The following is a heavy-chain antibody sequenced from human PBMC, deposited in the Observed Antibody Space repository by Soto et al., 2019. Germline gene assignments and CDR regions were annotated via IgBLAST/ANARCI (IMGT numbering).Heavy chain of an antibody. D-gene: IGHD1-1*01. CDR2: IRSKAYGGTT. Sequence: GGSLRLSCTASGFTFGDYAMSWFRQAPGKGLEWIGLIRSKAYGGTTEYAASVKGRFTISRDDSKSIAYLQMNSLKTEDTAVYYCTRDLVTIPQGMDVWGQGTTVTVSS. CDR3: TRDLVTIPQGMDV. J-gene: IGHJ6*02. V-gene: IGHV3-49*03. CDR1: GFTFGDYA.